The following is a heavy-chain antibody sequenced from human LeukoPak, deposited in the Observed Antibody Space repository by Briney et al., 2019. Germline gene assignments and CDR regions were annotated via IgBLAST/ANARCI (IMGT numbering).Heavy chain of an antibody. D-gene: IGHD3-22*01. V-gene: IGHV4-59*08. Sequence: SETLSLTCTVSGGSISSYYWSWIRQPPGKGLEWIGYIYYSGSTNYNPSLKSRVTISVDTSKNQFSLKLSSVTAADMAVYYCAGSPRYDSSGYYYWGQGTLVTVSS. CDR2: IYYSGST. CDR3: AGSPRYDSSGYYY. J-gene: IGHJ4*02. CDR1: GGSISSYY.